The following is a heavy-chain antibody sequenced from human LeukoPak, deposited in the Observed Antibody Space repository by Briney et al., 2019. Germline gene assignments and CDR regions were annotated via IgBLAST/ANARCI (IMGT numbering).Heavy chain of an antibody. CDR3: ARDAGPFNAPSTKTTY. D-gene: IGHD1-1*01. V-gene: IGHV1-69*05. J-gene: IGHJ4*02. CDR2: FIPIFGTA. Sequence: ASVKVSCKASGCTFSSYAISWVRQAPGQGLEWVGGFIPIFGTANYAQKFQGRVTITTDESTSTAYMELSSLRSEDTAVYYCARDAGPFNAPSTKTTYWGQGTLVTVSS. CDR1: GCTFSSYA.